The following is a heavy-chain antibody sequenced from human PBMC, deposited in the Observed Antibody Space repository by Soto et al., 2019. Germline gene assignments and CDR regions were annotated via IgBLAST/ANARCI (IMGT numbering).Heavy chain of an antibody. V-gene: IGHV1-2*02. J-gene: IGHJ5*02. CDR2: INANNGGA. Sequence: APVKVSCKASGYTFTDYHIHWVRQAPGQGLEFMGWINANNGGAGSAQQFQGRVTVTRDTSITTVYMKLSNLRSDDTAVYYCAREGGSETLQPSYNWFDTWGQGTLVTVSS. CDR1: GYTFTDYH. D-gene: IGHD6-25*01. CDR3: AREGGSETLQPSYNWFDT.